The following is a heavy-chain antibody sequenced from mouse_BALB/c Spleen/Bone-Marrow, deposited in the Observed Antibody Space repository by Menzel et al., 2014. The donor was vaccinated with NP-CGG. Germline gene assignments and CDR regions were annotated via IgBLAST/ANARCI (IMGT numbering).Heavy chain of an antibody. V-gene: IGHV3-6*02. CDR1: GYSITSGYY. CDR3: ARGGDWFCDV. J-gene: IGHJ1*01. CDR2: ISYDGSN. Sequence: VQLQQSGPGLVKPSQSLSLTCSVSGYSITSGYYWNWIRQFPGNKLEWMDYISYDGSNNYNPSLKNRISITRDTSKNQFFLRLNSVTTEDTATYYCARGGDWFCDVWGAGPTVTVPS.